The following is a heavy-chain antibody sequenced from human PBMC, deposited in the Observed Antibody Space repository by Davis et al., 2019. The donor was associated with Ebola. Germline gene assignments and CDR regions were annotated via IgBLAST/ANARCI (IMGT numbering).Heavy chain of an antibody. Sequence: SETLSLTCTVSGGSISSSSYYWGWIRQPPGKGLEWIGSIYYSGSTYYNPSLKSRVTISVDMSKNQFSLKLSSVTAADTAVYYCARGAGYSSGWSGPLYYYYGMDVWGQGTTVTVSS. J-gene: IGHJ6*02. V-gene: IGHV4-39*07. CDR1: GGSISSSSYY. D-gene: IGHD6-19*01. CDR2: IYYSGST. CDR3: ARGAGYSSGWSGPLYYYYGMDV.